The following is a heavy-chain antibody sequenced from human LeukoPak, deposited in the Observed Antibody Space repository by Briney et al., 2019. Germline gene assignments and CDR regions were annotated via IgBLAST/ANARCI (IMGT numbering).Heavy chain of an antibody. CDR2: IWYGGSNK. Sequence: GGSLRLSCAASGFTFSSYGMHWVRQAPGKGLEWVAVIWYGGSNKYYADSVKGRFTISRDNSKNTLYLQMNSLRAEDTAVYYCAKGVGYSYVIDDYWGQGTLVTVSS. J-gene: IGHJ4*02. D-gene: IGHD5-18*01. CDR3: AKGVGYSYVIDDY. CDR1: GFTFSSYG. V-gene: IGHV3-30*02.